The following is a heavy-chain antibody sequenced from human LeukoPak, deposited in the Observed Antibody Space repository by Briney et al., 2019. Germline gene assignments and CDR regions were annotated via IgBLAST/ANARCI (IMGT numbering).Heavy chain of an antibody. D-gene: IGHD2-15*01. CDR1: GYTFTSYD. Sequence: GASVKVSCKASGYTFTSYDINWVRQATGQGLEWMGWMNPNSGNAGYAQKFQGRVTMTRNTSISTAYMELSSLRSEDTAVSYCAREERYCSGGSCYAGMDVWGQGTTVTVSS. J-gene: IGHJ6*02. CDR3: AREERYCSGGSCYAGMDV. V-gene: IGHV1-8*01. CDR2: MNPNSGNA.